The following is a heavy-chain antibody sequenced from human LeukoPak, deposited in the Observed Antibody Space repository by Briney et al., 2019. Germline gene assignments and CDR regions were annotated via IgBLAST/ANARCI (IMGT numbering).Heavy chain of an antibody. CDR2: INGDATAT. J-gene: IGHJ4*02. CDR1: GFSFSAHW. CDR3: AHEKWWGASDH. Sequence: GGSLRLSCAASGFSFSAHWMHWVRQAPGKGLVWVAQINGDATATNYAGSVKGRFTISRDNAKNTVHLQMSTLTAEDTAVYYCAHEKWWGASDHWGQGSLVTVSS. V-gene: IGHV3-74*01. D-gene: IGHD2-8*01.